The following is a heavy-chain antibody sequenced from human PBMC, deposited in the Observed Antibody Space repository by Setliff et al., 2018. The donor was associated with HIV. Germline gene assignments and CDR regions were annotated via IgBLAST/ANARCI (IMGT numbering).Heavy chain of an antibody. D-gene: IGHD2-21*02. CDR1: GDTDFY. CDR2: IHASGKT. CDR3: ATLDPSGGNFLAY. V-gene: IGHV4-4*09. J-gene: IGHJ4*02. Sequence: KPSETLSLTCTVSGDTDFYWNWIRQPPGKGLEWIGYIHASGKTNYNPSLKSRVTISLDTSKMQFSLHLTSVTAADTAVYYCATLDPSGGNFLAYWGQGTLVTSPQ.